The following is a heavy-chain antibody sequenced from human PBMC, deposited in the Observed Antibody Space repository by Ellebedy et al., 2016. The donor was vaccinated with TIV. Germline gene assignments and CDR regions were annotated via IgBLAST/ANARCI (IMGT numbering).Heavy chain of an antibody. J-gene: IGHJ4*02. Sequence: GESLKISCAASGFTFSSYDMHWVRQATGKGLEWVSAIGTAGDTYYPGSVKGRFTISRDNAKNSLYLQMNSLRIEDTAVYYCAREGPMLRGVVDEDFWGQGTLVTVSS. V-gene: IGHV3-13*01. CDR3: AREGPMLRGVVDEDF. D-gene: IGHD3-10*01. CDR1: GFTFSSYD. CDR2: IGTAGDT.